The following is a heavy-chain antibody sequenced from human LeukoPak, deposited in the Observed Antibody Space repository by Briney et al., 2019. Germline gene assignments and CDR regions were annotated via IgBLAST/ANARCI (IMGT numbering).Heavy chain of an antibody. CDR1: GFTFSSYA. J-gene: IGHJ4*02. D-gene: IGHD2-15*01. V-gene: IGHV3-23*01. CDR2: ISGSGGYT. CDR3: AKVAQPAGSCSGGSCYLVDY. Sequence: GGSLRLSCAASGFTFSSYAMSWVRQAPGKGLEWLSAISGSGGYTYYADSVKGRITISRDNSKNTLYLQMNSVRAEDTAVYYCAKVAQPAGSCSGGSCYLVDYWGQGTLVTVSS.